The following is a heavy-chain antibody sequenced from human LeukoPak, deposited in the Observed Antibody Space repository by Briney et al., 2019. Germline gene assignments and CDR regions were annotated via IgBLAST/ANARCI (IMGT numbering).Heavy chain of an antibody. J-gene: IGHJ3*02. D-gene: IGHD3-22*01. CDR2: ISSNGGST. Sequence: PGGSLRLSCAASGFTFSSYAMHWVRQAPGKGLEFVSAISSNGGSTYYAKSVKGRFTVSRDNSKNTLSLQMGSLRAEDMAVYYCARRNYYVSSGYFSGDVFDIWGQGTMVTVSS. CDR3: ARRNYYVSSGYFSGDVFDI. V-gene: IGHV3-64*01. CDR1: GFTFSSYA.